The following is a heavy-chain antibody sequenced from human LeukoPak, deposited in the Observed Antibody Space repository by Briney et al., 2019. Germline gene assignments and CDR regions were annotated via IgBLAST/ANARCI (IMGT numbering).Heavy chain of an antibody. CDR2: IYYSGST. J-gene: IGHJ4*02. CDR3: GRGGGGYYYDSSGYYTYYFDY. V-gene: IGHV4-59*01. CDR1: GGSISSYY. D-gene: IGHD3-22*01. Sequence: SETLSLTCTVSGGSISSYYWSWIRQPPGKGLEWIGYIYYSGSTNYNPSLKSRVTISVDTSKNQFSLKLSSVTAADPAVTYCGRGGGGYYYDSSGYYTYYFDYWGQGTLVTVSS.